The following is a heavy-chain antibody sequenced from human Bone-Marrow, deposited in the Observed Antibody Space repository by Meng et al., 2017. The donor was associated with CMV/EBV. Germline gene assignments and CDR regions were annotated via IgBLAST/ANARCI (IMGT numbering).Heavy chain of an antibody. CDR1: GFTFDDYG. D-gene: IGHD6-6*01. CDR3: ARVTSYSSSLEYFQH. V-gene: IGHV3-20*04. J-gene: IGHJ1*01. Sequence: GESLKISCAASGFTFDDYGMSWVRQAPGKGLEWVSGINWNGGSTGYADSVKGRFTISRDNAKNSLYLQMNSLRAEDTALYYCARVTSYSSSLEYFQHWGQATLVPVSS. CDR2: INWNGGST.